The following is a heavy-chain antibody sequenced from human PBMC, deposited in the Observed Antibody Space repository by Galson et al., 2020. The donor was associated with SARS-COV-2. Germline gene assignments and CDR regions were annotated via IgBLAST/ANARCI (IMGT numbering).Heavy chain of an antibody. Sequence: SVKVSCKASGGTFSSYAISWVRQAPGPGLEWMGGIIPIFGTANYAQKFQGRVTITADESTSTAYMELSSLRSEDTAVYYCARDPGDYYGLGSYYMNWGQGTLVTVSS. CDR1: GGTFSSYA. D-gene: IGHD3-10*01. CDR2: IIPIFGTA. J-gene: IGHJ4*02. V-gene: IGHV1-69*13. CDR3: ARDPGDYYGLGSYYMN.